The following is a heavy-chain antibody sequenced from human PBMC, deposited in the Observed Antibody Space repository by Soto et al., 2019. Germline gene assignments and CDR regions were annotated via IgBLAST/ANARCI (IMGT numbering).Heavy chain of an antibody. Sequence: QITLKESGPTLVKPTQTLTLTCTFSGFSLSTSAEGVAWIRQPPGKALEWLALIYWDDDERYSSFLKSRLTIAKDTSKNQVVLTMTNMDPVDPATYFCAHKGGRGAAMDVWGQGTTVTVSS. D-gene: IGHD2-15*01. J-gene: IGHJ6*02. V-gene: IGHV2-5*02. CDR1: GFSLSTSAEG. CDR3: AHKGGRGAAMDV. CDR2: IYWDDDE.